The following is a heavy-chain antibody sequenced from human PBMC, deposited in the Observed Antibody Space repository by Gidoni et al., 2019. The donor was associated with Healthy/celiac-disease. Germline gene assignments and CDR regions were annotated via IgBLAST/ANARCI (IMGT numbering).Heavy chain of an antibody. Sequence: QGQLVESGGGVVQPGRSLRLACAASGVTFSSSAMHWVRQAPGKGLECVAVISYDGRNKYYADSMKGRFTISRDNSKNTLYLQMNSLRAEDTAVYYCARGPYYDFWSGENGYSGYDKEAGMDVWGQGTTVTVSS. CDR3: ARGPYYDFWSGENGYSGYDKEAGMDV. CDR2: ISYDGRNK. CDR1: GVTFSSSA. V-gene: IGHV3-30-3*01. D-gene: IGHD3-3*01. J-gene: IGHJ6*02.